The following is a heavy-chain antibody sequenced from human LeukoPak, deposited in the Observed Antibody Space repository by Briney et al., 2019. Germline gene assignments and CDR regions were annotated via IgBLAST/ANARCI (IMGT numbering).Heavy chain of an antibody. CDR1: GFTFSSYA. Sequence: GGSLRLSCAASGFTFSSYAMHWVRQAPGKGLEWVAVISYDGSNKYYADSVKGRFTISRDNSKNTLYLQMNSLRAEDTAVYYYVKEESIYYFDYWGQGILVTVSS. CDR2: ISYDGSNK. D-gene: IGHD3-3*02. V-gene: IGHV3-30-3*01. J-gene: IGHJ4*02. CDR3: VKEESIYYFDY.